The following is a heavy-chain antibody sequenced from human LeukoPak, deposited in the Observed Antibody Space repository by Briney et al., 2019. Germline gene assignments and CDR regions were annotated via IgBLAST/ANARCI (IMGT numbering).Heavy chain of an antibody. CDR3: ARVDCSGTSCYEFDY. Sequence: PGGSLRLSCAASGFTFTDYYMSWIRQAPGKGLDWVSYTSSSGSPIYYAGSVKGRFAISRDNAKNSLSLQMNSQRAEDTAVYYCARVDCSGTSCYEFDYWGQGTLVIVSS. D-gene: IGHD2-2*01. CDR1: GFTFTDYY. CDR2: TSSSGSPI. V-gene: IGHV3-11*04. J-gene: IGHJ4*02.